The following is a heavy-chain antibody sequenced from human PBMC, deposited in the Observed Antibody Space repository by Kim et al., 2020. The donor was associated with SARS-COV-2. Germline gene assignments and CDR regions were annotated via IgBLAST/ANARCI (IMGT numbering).Heavy chain of an antibody. V-gene: IGHV3-15*01. CDR2: IKSKTDGGTT. CDR3: TTGLLLWFGELPYYYYGMDV. D-gene: IGHD3-10*01. J-gene: IGHJ6*02. CDR1: GFTFSNAW. Sequence: GGSLRLSCAASGFTFSNAWMSWVRQAPGKGLEWVGRIKSKTDGGTTDYAAPVKGRFTISRDDSKNTLYLQMNSLKTEDTAVYYCTTGLLLWFGELPYYYYGMDVWGQGTTVTVSS.